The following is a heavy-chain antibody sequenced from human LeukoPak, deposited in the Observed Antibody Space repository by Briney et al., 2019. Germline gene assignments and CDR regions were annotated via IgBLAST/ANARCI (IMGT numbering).Heavy chain of an antibody. J-gene: IGHJ3*02. Sequence: PGGSLRLSCAASGFTFSNFRMHWVRQAPGKGLVWVSRITSDGSSTTYADSVKGRFTISRDNAKNTLYLQMNSLRAGDTAMFYCARAPVQYCGGDCDAFDIWGQGTMVTVSS. V-gene: IGHV3-74*01. D-gene: IGHD2-21*02. CDR1: GFTFSNFR. CDR3: ARAPVQYCGGDCDAFDI. CDR2: ITSDGSST.